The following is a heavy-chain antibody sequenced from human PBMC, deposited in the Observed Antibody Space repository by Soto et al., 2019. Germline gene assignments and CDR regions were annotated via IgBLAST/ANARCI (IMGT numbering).Heavy chain of an antibody. V-gene: IGHV1-18*01. D-gene: IGHD5-12*01. CDR3: ASDIGFDIDY. CDR2: IYSKAGTI. CDR1: GYTFNDFG. Sequence: QVQLVQYGAEVQKPGASVKVSCKTSGYTFNDFGITWVRQAPGLGLEWLGWIYSKAGTINFAPKFQGRVIMTTDTSTSTAYMELTSLTFYDSAVYFCASDIGFDIDYWGKGTLVTVS. J-gene: IGHJ4*02.